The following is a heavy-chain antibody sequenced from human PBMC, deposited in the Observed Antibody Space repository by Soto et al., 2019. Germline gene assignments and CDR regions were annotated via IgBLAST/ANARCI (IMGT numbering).Heavy chain of an antibody. CDR3: ARVRYDILTGYYGTPPLNWFDP. CDR1: GGSISRYY. Sequence: PSETLSLTCTVSGGSISRYYWSWIRQPPGKGLEWIGYIYYSGSTNYNPSLKSRVTISVDTSKNQFSLKLSSVTAAGTAVYYCARVRYDILTGYYGTPPLNWFDPWGQGTLVTVSS. J-gene: IGHJ5*02. CDR2: IYYSGST. V-gene: IGHV4-59*01. D-gene: IGHD3-9*01.